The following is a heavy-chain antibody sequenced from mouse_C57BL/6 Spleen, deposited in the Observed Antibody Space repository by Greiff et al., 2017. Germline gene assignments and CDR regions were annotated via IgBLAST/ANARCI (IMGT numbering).Heavy chain of an antibody. CDR3: ETHEDSGRGDWYFDV. CDR2: FYPGSGSL. J-gene: IGHJ1*03. V-gene: IGHV1-62-2*01. Sequence: VQLQQSGAELVKPGASVKLSCKASGFTFTEYTIHWVKQRSGQGLAWIGWFYPGSGSLKYTAKFQDKATLTADKSSSTVYMVLSRCTSEDSAVYFCETHEDSGRGDWYFDVWGTGTTVTVSS. CDR1: GFTFTEYT.